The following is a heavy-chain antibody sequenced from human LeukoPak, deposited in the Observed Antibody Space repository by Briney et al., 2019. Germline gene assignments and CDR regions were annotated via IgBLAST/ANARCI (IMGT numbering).Heavy chain of an antibody. CDR1: GYTFIHQY. D-gene: IGHD5-12*01. J-gene: IGHJ5*02. Sequence: ASVKVSCKASGYTFIHQYIHWVRQAPGQGGEGMGWINPNNGGKNYAQKFQGRVTMTRDTSISTVYMELTRLRSDDTAVYYCARGWGYDYRGNNYFDPWGQGTLVTVSA. V-gene: IGHV1-2*02. CDR3: ARGWGYDYRGNNYFDP. CDR2: INPNNGGK.